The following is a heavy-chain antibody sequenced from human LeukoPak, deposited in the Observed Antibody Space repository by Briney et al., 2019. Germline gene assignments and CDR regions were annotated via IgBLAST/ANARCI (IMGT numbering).Heavy chain of an antibody. CDR3: ASSSHCGGDCYFGY. Sequence: GASVKVSCKASGGTFSSYAISWVRQAPGQGLEWMGGTIPIFGTANYAQKFQGRVTITADESTSTAYMELSSLRSEDTAVYYCASSSHCGGDCYFGYWGQGTLVTVSS. V-gene: IGHV1-69*13. J-gene: IGHJ4*02. D-gene: IGHD2-21*02. CDR1: GGTFSSYA. CDR2: TIPIFGTA.